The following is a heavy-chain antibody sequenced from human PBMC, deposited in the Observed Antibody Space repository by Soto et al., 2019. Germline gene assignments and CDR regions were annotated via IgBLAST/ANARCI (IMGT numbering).Heavy chain of an antibody. CDR3: ARDFATVTFPAY. D-gene: IGHD4-17*01. Sequence: QVQLVESGGGVVQPGRSLRLSCAGSGFTFSNYGMHWVRQAPGKGLEWVALIWYDGNRKYYGDSVVGRFAISRDNSGNTLYQQMNDLRAEDTAVYYCARDFATVTFPAYWGQGTLVTVSS. J-gene: IGHJ1*01. V-gene: IGHV3-33*01. CDR2: IWYDGNRK. CDR1: GFTFSNYG.